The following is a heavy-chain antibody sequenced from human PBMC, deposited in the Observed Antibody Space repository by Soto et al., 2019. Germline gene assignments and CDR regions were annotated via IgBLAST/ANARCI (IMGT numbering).Heavy chain of an antibody. D-gene: IGHD3-3*01. CDR3: ARGSSHYYDFWSGYLGYYYYGMDV. CDR1: GDSVSSNSAA. Sequence: SQTLSLTCVISGDSVSSNSAAWNWIRQSPSRGLEWLGRTSYRSKWYNDYAVSVKSRITINPDTSKNQFSLQLNSVTPEDTAVYYCARGSSHYYDFWSGYLGYYYYGMDVWGQGTTVTVSS. J-gene: IGHJ6*02. V-gene: IGHV6-1*01. CDR2: TSYRSKWYN.